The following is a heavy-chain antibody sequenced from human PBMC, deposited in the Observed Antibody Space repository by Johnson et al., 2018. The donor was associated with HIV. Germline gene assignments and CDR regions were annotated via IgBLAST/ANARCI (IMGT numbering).Heavy chain of an antibody. CDR3: ARGRWLHLGAFDI. CDR2: ISSSGDII. D-gene: IGHD5-24*01. J-gene: IGHJ3*02. Sequence: QVQLVESGGGVVQPGRSLRLSCAASGFTFSDYYMTWIRQAPGKGLEWLSFISSSGDIIRYADSVKGRFTISRDNAKNSLYLQMNSLRAEDTAVYYCARGRWLHLGAFDIWGQGTMVTVSS. CDR1: GFTFSDYY. V-gene: IGHV3-11*04.